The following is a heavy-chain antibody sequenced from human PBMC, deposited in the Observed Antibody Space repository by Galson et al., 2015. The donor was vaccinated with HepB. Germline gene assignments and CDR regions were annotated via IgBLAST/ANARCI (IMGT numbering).Heavy chain of an antibody. CDR1: GFTFSSYA. V-gene: IGHV3-23*01. CDR3: AKHAGSRDYYYYYMDV. J-gene: IGHJ6*03. CDR2: ISGSGGST. Sequence: SLRLSCAASGFTFSSYAMSWVRQAPGKGLEWVSAISGSGGSTYYADSVKGRFTISRDNSKNTLYLQMNSLRAEDTAVYYCAKHAGSRDYYYYYMDVWGKGTTVTVSS.